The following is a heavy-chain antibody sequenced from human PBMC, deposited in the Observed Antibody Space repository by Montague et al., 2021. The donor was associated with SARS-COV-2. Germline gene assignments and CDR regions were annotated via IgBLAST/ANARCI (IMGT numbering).Heavy chain of an antibody. CDR3: ARDKVSATTGGPGYYFDY. CDR1: GFSVSSTH. D-gene: IGHD2-8*02. Sequence: SLRLSCAASGFSVSSTHMSWVRQAPGKGLEWVSSSHTGDSTYYADSVTGRFTFSRDISRNTVDLQMNGLRPEDTAAYYCARDKVSATTGGPGYYFDYWGQGALVTVSS. V-gene: IGHV3-66*01. CDR2: SHTGDST. J-gene: IGHJ4*02.